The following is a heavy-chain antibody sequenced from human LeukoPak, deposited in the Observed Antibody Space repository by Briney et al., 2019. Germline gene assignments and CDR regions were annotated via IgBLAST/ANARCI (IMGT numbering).Heavy chain of an antibody. CDR2: INHSGIT. Sequence: SETLSLTCAVYGGSFSDYYWSWVRQSPRSGLEWIGEINHSGITTYNPSLKSRVTMSVDTSKNQFSLKLSSVTAADTAVYYCVGGGYCTAFSCDYYYGMDVWGRGTTVTVSS. J-gene: IGHJ6*02. CDR3: VGGGYCTAFSCDYYYGMDV. D-gene: IGHD2-8*02. CDR1: GGSFSDYY. V-gene: IGHV4-34*01.